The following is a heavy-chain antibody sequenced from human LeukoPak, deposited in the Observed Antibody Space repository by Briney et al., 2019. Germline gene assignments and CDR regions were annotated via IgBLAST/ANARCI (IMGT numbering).Heavy chain of an antibody. CDR2: INHSGST. Sequence: SETLSLTCAVYGGSFSGYYWSWIRQPPGKGLEWIGEINHSGSTNYNPSLKSRVTISVDTSKNQFSLKLSSVTAADTAVYYCARIYSSSPRAFDIWGQGTMVTVSS. J-gene: IGHJ3*02. CDR1: GGSFSGYY. CDR3: ARIYSSSPRAFDI. V-gene: IGHV4-34*01. D-gene: IGHD6-19*01.